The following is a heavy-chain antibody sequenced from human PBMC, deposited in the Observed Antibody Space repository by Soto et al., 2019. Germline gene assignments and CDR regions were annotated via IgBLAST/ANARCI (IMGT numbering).Heavy chain of an antibody. CDR3: ARDIYSYGSVGTPDI. D-gene: IGHD5-18*01. J-gene: IGHJ3*02. Sequence: QEQLMESGGGVVQPGRSLRLSCVASGFSFSSQAMHWVRQAPDKGLEWVAAISNDGNRQLYADSVKDRFTISRDNSRNTLDLQMNNLRTEDTGVYFCARDIYSYGSVGTPDIWGQGTMVTVSS. CDR2: ISNDGNRQ. V-gene: IGHV3-30-3*01. CDR1: GFSFSSQA.